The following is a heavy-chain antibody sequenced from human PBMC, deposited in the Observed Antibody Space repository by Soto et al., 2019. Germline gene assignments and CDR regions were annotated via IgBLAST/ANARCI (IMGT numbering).Heavy chain of an antibody. CDR2: IWYDGSNK. V-gene: IGHV3-33*01. Sequence: GGSLRLSCAASGFTFSSYGMHWVRQAPGKGLEWVAVIWYDGSNKYYADSVKGRFTISRDNSKNTLYLQMNSLRAEDTAVYYCARADYGEPFHYWGQGTLVTVSS. CDR3: ARADYGEPFHY. CDR1: GFTFSSYG. D-gene: IGHD4-17*01. J-gene: IGHJ4*02.